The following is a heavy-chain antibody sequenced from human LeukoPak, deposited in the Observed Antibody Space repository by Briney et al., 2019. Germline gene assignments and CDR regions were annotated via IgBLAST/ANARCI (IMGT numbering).Heavy chain of an antibody. CDR2: IGTAGDT. J-gene: IGHJ4*02. V-gene: IGHV3-13*01. D-gene: IGHD1-26*01. CDR3: ARAKWVGATTIYFEY. CDR1: GFTFSTYD. Sequence: GSLRLSCAASGFTFSTYDMHWVRQATGKGLEWVSGIGTAGDTYYPGSVKGRFTISRENAKNSLYLQINSLRVGDAAVYYCARAKWVGATTIYFEYWGQGTLVTVSS.